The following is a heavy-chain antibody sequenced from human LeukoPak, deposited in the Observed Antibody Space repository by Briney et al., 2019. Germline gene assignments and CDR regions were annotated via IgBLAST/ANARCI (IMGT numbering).Heavy chain of an antibody. V-gene: IGHV3-23*01. Sequence: GGSLRLSCAASGFTFSSYAMSWVRQAPGKGLEWVSAISGSGGSTYYADSVKGRFTISRDNSKNTLYLQMNSLRAEDTAVYYRAKSHYYDSSGYVYWGQGTLVTVSS. CDR1: GFTFSSYA. D-gene: IGHD3-22*01. J-gene: IGHJ4*02. CDR3: AKSHYYDSSGYVY. CDR2: ISGSGGST.